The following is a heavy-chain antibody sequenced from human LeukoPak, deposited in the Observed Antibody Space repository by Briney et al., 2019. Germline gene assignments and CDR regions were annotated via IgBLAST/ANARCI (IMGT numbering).Heavy chain of an antibody. D-gene: IGHD3-10*01. CDR2: ITTSSRSYT. CDR3: ARDHWYGSDY. Sequence: GGSLRLSCATSGFAFSSHSMAWVRQAPGKGLEWVSSITTSSRSYTNYADSVKGRFTISRDNARNSLYLQMNSLRAEDTAVYYCARDHWYGSDYWGQGTLVTVSS. J-gene: IGHJ4*02. V-gene: IGHV3-21*04. CDR1: GFAFSSHS.